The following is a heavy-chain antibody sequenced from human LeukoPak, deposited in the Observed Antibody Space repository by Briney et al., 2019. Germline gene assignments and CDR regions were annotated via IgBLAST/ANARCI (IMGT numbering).Heavy chain of an antibody. CDR1: GGSISSYY. D-gene: IGHD1-1*01. CDR3: ARPDWSTHIIDDDAFDI. Sequence: SETLSLTCTVSGGSISSYYWSWIRQPPGKGLEWIGYIYYSGSTNYNPSLKSRVTISVDTSKNQFSLKLSSVTAADTAVYHCARPDWSTHIIDDDAFDIWGQGTMVTVSS. V-gene: IGHV4-59*08. CDR2: IYYSGST. J-gene: IGHJ3*02.